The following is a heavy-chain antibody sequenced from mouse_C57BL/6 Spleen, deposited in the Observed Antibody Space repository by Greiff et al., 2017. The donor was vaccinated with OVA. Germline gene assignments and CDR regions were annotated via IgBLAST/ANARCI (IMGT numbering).Heavy chain of an antibody. CDR3: ARLRDDGYYVCAMDY. D-gene: IGHD2-3*01. CDR1: GYTFTSYG. V-gene: IGHV1-81*01. J-gene: IGHJ4*01. CDR2: IYPRSGNT. Sequence: QVQLKESGAELARPGASVKLSCKASGYTFTSYGISWVKQRTGQGLEWIGEIYPRSGNTYYNEKFKGKATLTADKSSSTAYMELRSLTSEDSAVYFCARLRDDGYYVCAMDYWGQGTSVTVSS.